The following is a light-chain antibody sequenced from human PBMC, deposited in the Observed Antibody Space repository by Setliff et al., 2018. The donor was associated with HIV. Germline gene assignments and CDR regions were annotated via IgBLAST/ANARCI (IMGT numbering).Light chain of an antibody. CDR1: SSDVGGYNY. Sequence: QSALTQPASVSGSPRQSITISCTGTSSDVGGYNYVSWYQQHPGKAPKLMIYDVSDRPSGVSNRFSGSKSDNTASLTISGLQAEDEADYYCSSYTSSSTYVFGTGTKVTVL. V-gene: IGLV2-14*03. CDR2: DVS. J-gene: IGLJ1*01. CDR3: SSYTSSSTYV.